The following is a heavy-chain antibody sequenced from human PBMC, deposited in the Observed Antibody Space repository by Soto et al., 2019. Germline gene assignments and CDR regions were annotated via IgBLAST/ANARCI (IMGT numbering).Heavy chain of an antibody. CDR3: ASETIAYGSGSYLIDY. J-gene: IGHJ4*02. D-gene: IGHD3-10*01. CDR2: IWYDGSNK. V-gene: IGHV3-33*08. Sequence: GGSLRLSCAASGFTFSSYGMHWVRQAPGKGLEWVAVIWYDGSNKYYADSVKGRFTISRDNSKNTLYLQMNSLRAEDTAVYYCASETIAYGSGSYLIDYWGQGTLVTVSS. CDR1: GFTFSSYG.